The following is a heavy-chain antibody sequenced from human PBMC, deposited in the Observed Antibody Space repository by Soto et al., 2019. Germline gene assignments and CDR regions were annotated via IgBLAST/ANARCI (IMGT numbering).Heavy chain of an antibody. CDR1: GGSISSYY. CDR2: IYYSGST. D-gene: IGHD1-7*01. CDR3: ARGDWNYVRYYFDY. J-gene: IGHJ4*02. V-gene: IGHV4-59*01. Sequence: QVQLQESGPGLVKPSETLSLTCTVSGGSISSYYWSWIRQPPGKGLEWIGYIYYSGSTNYNPSLKSRVTISVDTSKDQFSLKLTSVTAADTAVYYCARGDWNYVRYYFDYWGQGTLVTVSS.